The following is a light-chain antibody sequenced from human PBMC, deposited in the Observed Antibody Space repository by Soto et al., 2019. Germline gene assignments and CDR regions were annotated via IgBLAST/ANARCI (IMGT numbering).Light chain of an antibody. V-gene: IGKV1-33*01. Sequence: DIQMTQSPSSLSASVGDRATITCQASQDIKNYLNWYQQKSGKAPKLLIYDASDLETGVPSRFSGSGSGTDFTFTINSLQPEDIATYYCQQYDNLPLTFGGGTKVEIK. CDR1: QDIKNY. CDR2: DAS. CDR3: QQYDNLPLT. J-gene: IGKJ4*01.